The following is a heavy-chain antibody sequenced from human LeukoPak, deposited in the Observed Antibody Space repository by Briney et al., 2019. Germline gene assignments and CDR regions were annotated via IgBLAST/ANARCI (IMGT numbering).Heavy chain of an antibody. V-gene: IGHV3-23*01. CDR1: GFTFSSYA. Sequence: PGGSLRLSCAASGFTFSSYAMSWVRQAPGKGLEWDSAISGSGGSTYYADSVKGRFTISRDNSKNTLYLQMNSLRAEDTAVYYCAKDVQVSPYSSGWYDDAFDIWGQGTMVTVSS. J-gene: IGHJ3*02. CDR2: ISGSGGST. D-gene: IGHD6-19*01. CDR3: AKDVQVSPYSSGWYDDAFDI.